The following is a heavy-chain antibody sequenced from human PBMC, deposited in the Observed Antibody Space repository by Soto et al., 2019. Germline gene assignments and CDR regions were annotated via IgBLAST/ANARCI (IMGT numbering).Heavy chain of an antibody. J-gene: IGHJ4*02. CDR1: GYSLTNYG. CDR3: ARDLTMYGRLVPGY. V-gene: IGHV1-18*01. CDR2: ISPDNGNT. D-gene: IGHD3-10*02. Sequence: QVQLVQSGPEVKKPGASVTVSCKDSGYSLTNYGVNGVRQAPGQGLEWMGWISPDNGNTIYAQRLQGRVTMTTDTSTSTAYMELRSLGADDTVVYCGARDLTMYGRLVPGYWGKGTLVTV.